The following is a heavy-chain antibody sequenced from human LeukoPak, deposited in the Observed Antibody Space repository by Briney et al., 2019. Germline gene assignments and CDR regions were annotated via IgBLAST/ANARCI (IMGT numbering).Heavy chain of an antibody. J-gene: IGHJ4*02. CDR1: GFIFSSYG. V-gene: IGHV3-33*01. Sequence: RGSLTLSCLASGFIFSSYGMHWVRPAPGKGVDWVGVIWFDGSNKYYADSVQGRFTIPRDNTNNTLYLQMNSLGAEDTAVYYCAIDFNYYDILTGYFDYGGQGTLVTVSS. CDR2: IWFDGSNK. CDR3: AIDFNYYDILTGYFDY. D-gene: IGHD3-9*01.